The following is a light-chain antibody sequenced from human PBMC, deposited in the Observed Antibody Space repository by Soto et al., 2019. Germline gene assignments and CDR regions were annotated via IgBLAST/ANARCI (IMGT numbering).Light chain of an antibody. Sequence: QSVLTQPPSASSTPGQTVTISCSGSTSNIGTFYVYWYQHLPGPAPKLLIYLGDQRASGVSDRFSGSRSGSSASLAINGLRSDDEADYYCAAWDDNLNAYVFGSGPKVTVL. J-gene: IGLJ1*01. CDR2: LGD. CDR1: TSNIGTFY. CDR3: AAWDDNLNAYV. V-gene: IGLV1-47*02.